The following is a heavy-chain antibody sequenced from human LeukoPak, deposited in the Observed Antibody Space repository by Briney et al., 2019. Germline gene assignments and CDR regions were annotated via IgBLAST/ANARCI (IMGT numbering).Heavy chain of an antibody. V-gene: IGHV3-23*01. Sequence: GESLRLSCAASGFTFTTYWMNWVRQAPGKGLEWVSSISDNGGSTYYADSVKGRFTISRDNSKNTLYLQMNSLRAEDTALYYCAKDGGGTIFGMVIILHYMDVWGKGTTVTVSS. CDR2: ISDNGGST. D-gene: IGHD3-3*01. CDR1: GFTFTTYW. CDR3: AKDGGGTIFGMVIILHYMDV. J-gene: IGHJ6*03.